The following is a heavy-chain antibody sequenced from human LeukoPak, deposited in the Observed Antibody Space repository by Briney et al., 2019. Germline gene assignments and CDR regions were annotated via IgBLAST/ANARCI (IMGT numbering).Heavy chain of an antibody. J-gene: IGHJ3*02. D-gene: IGHD3-22*01. V-gene: IGHV1-46*01. CDR2: VTPSAGRE. CDR3: ARDYFDSSGYAFDI. Sequence: PGGSLRLSCAASGFTFSAYAIHWVRQAPGQGLEWMAIVTPSAGRETYAQKFQGRVTVTRDMSTSTVYMELSSLRSEDTAVYYCARDYFDSSGYAFDIWGQGTMVTVSS. CDR1: GFTFSAYA.